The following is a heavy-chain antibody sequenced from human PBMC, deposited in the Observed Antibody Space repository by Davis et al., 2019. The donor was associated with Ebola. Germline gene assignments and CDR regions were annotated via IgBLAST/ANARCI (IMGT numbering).Heavy chain of an antibody. CDR3: AKQESLYGSSDY. D-gene: IGHD3-22*01. CDR2: IYPADSDT. V-gene: IGHV5-51*01. CDR1: GYTFTSHW. J-gene: IGHJ4*02. Sequence: GESLKISCEGSGYTFTSHWIGWVRQMPGKGLEWMGIIYPADSDTRYSPSFQGQVTISADKSISTAYLQWSSLKASDTAMYYCAKQESLYGSSDYWGQGTLVTVSS.